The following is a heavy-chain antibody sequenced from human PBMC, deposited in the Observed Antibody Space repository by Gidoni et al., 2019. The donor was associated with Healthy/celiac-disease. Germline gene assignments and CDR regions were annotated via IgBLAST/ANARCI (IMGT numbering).Heavy chain of an antibody. Sequence: EVQLVQSGAEVKQPGESLKISCKGSGYSFTSYWIGWVRQMPGKGLEWMGISYPGDSDTRYSPSFQGQVTISADKSISTAYLQWSSLKASDTAMYYCARHSPPIDSGGLSIDYWGQGTLVTVSS. CDR1: GYSFTSYW. J-gene: IGHJ4*02. CDR3: ARHSPPIDSGGLSIDY. D-gene: IGHD1-26*01. V-gene: IGHV5-51*01. CDR2: SYPGDSDT.